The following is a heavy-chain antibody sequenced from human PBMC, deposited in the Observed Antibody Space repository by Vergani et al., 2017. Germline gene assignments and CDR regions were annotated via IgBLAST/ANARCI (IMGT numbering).Heavy chain of an antibody. V-gene: IGHV3-23*01. CDR1: GFTFNHYA. CDR3: AKANPRNSGYDYLYYYHAMDV. CDR2: ISGSGGST. D-gene: IGHD5-12*01. J-gene: IGHJ6*02. Sequence: EVQLLESGGDLVQPGGSLRLSCAASGFTFNHYAMNWVRQAPGKGLEGVSGISGSGGSTYYAGSVKGRFIISRDSSKKTLYLQMNSLSAGDTAVYYCAKANPRNSGYDYLYYYHAMDVWGQGTTVTVSS.